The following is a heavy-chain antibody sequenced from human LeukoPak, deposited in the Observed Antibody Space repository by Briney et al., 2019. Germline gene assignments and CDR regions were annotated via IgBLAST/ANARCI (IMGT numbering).Heavy chain of an antibody. CDR3: ARVQLAAAPFDY. J-gene: IGHJ4*02. Sequence: PGGPLRLSCAASGFIFSNYYMNWVRQAPGKGLEWVSSISSTSTYIYYADSVKGRFTISRDNAKNSLYLQMNSLRAEDTAIYYCARVQLAAAPFDYWGQGAQVTVSS. CDR1: GFIFSNYY. D-gene: IGHD2-15*01. V-gene: IGHV3-21*01. CDR2: ISSTSTYI.